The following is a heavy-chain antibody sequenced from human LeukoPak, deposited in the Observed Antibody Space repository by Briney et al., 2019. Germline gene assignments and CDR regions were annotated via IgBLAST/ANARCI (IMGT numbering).Heavy chain of an antibody. CDR3: ATTGFYGDYPFDY. CDR2: ISSSGSTI. D-gene: IGHD4-17*01. V-gene: IGHV3-48*03. J-gene: IGHJ4*02. Sequence: GGSLRLSCAASGFTFSSYEMNWVRQAPGKGLERISYISSSGSTIYYADSVKGRFTISRDNAKNSLYLQMNSLRAEDTAVYYCATTGFYGDYPFDYWGQGTLVTVSS. CDR1: GFTFSSYE.